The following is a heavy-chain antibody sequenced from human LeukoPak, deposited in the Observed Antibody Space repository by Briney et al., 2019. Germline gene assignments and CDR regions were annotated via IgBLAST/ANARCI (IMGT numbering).Heavy chain of an antibody. D-gene: IGHD3-22*01. CDR2: INPNSGDT. V-gene: IGHV1-2*02. J-gene: IGHJ3*02. CDR3: ARDPIYYDSSGPLSAFDI. Sequence: ASVKVSCKASGYTFTGYYMHWVRQAPGQGLEWMGWINPNSGDTSYEQKFQGRVTMTRDTSISTAYMELSSLRSEDTAVYYCARDPIYYDSSGPLSAFDIWGQGTMVTVSS. CDR1: GYTFTGYY.